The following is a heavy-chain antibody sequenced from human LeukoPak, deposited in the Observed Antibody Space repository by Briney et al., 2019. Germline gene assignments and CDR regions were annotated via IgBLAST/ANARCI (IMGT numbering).Heavy chain of an antibody. CDR3: ARAFSSSQYYYYYYYMDV. CDR2: IYHSGST. V-gene: IGHV4-38-2*02. D-gene: IGHD6-13*01. CDR1: GYSISSGYY. Sequence: PSETLSLTCTVSGYSISSGYYWGWIRQPPGKGLEWIGSIYHSGSTYYNPSLKSRVTISVDTSKNQFSLKLSSVTAADTAVYYCARAFSSSQYYYYYYYMDVWGKGTTVTVSS. J-gene: IGHJ6*03.